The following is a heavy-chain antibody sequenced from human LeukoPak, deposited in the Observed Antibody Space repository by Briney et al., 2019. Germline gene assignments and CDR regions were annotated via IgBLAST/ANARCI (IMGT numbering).Heavy chain of an antibody. J-gene: IGHJ6*02. CDR3: AREAGSGSYSYYYGMDV. Sequence: PGRSLRLSCAASGFTFSSYAMHWVRQAPGKGLEWVAVISYDGSNKYYADSVKGRLTISRDNSKNTLYLQMNSLRAGDTAVYYCAREAGSGSYSYYYGMDVWGQGTTVTVSS. V-gene: IGHV3-30-3*01. CDR1: GFTFSSYA. CDR2: ISYDGSNK. D-gene: IGHD3-10*01.